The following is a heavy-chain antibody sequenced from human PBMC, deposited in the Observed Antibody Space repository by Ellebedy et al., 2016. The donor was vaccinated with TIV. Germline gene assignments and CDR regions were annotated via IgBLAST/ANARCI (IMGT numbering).Heavy chain of an antibody. V-gene: IGHV4-39*01. Sequence: MPSETLSLTCTVSGGSVSSSSYYWGWVRQPPGKGLEWIGIIYFTGITYYKPTLNSRVTMSVDTSKKQFSLKLTSVTDADTAVYFCARQSGYTNSWTDWGQGTPVTVSS. CDR2: IYFTGIT. CDR1: GGSVSSSSYY. CDR3: ARQSGYTNSWTD. D-gene: IGHD6-13*01. J-gene: IGHJ4*02.